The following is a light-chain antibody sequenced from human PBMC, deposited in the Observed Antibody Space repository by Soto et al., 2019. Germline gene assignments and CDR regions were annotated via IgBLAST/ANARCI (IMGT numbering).Light chain of an antibody. V-gene: IGLV2-18*02. Sequence: QSALTQPPSVSGSPGQSVTLSCTGTSSDVGGYNRVSWYQQPPGAAPKLMISEVSNRPSGVPDRFSGSKSGNTASLIISGLQAEDEADYYCSSFSSSSTFIFGGGTKLTVL. CDR1: SSDVGGYNR. CDR2: EVS. J-gene: IGLJ2*01. CDR3: SSFSSSSTFI.